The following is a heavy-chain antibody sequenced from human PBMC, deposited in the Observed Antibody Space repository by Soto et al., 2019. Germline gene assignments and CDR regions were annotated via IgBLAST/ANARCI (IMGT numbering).Heavy chain of an antibody. Sequence: ASETLSLTCAVYGGYFSGYYWSWIRQPPGKGLEWIGEINHSGSTNYNPSLKSRVTISVDTSKNQFSLKLSSVTAADTAVYYCARGRNLRGYSYGYGYYYGMDVWGQGTTVTVSS. CDR2: INHSGST. CDR1: GGYFSGYY. J-gene: IGHJ6*02. CDR3: ARGRNLRGYSYGYGYYYGMDV. D-gene: IGHD5-18*01. V-gene: IGHV4-34*01.